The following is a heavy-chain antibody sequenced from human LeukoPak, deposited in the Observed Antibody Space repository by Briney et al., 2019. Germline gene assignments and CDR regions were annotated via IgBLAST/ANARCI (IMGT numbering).Heavy chain of an antibody. D-gene: IGHD5-18*01. CDR2: INSDGSIT. CDR3: ARDAVDTANAV. J-gene: IGHJ6*02. CDR1: GFTFTNYG. Sequence: AGGSLRLSCAASGFTFTNYGMHWVRQAPGKGLVWVSHINSDGSITSYADSVKGRFTISRDNAKNTLYLQMNSLRAEDTAVYYCARDAVDTANAVWGQGTTVTVSS. V-gene: IGHV3-74*01.